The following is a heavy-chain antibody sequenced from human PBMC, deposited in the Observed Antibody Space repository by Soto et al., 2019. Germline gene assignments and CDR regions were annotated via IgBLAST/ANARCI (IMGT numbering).Heavy chain of an antibody. CDR3: ATSPLLIDNTGWLDY. Sequence: DVQLLESGGGMVQPGGSLRLSCATSGFTFSNYAMSWVRQAPGRGLEWVSTISVSGDSTYYADSVQGPFTISRDNSNRTLYLQMISLRAEDTALFYCATSPLLIDNTGWLDYWGEGTQVTVSP. D-gene: IGHD6-19*01. J-gene: IGHJ4*02. CDR2: ISVSGDST. V-gene: IGHV3-23*01. CDR1: GFTFSNYA.